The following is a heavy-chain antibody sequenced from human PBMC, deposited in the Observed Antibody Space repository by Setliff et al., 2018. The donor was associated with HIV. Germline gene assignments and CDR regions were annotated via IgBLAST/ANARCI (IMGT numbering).Heavy chain of an antibody. J-gene: IGHJ6*02. CDR2: IIPIFGTP. V-gene: IGHV1-69*13. Sequence: SVKVSCMASGDTFNSHAISWVRQAPGQGLEWMGGIIPIFGTPNYAQKFKGRLTITADESTSTVYMELSSLRSEDTAVYYCARDSRDIVVVIAPEPEPYYYYGMDVWGEGTTVTVS. CDR3: ARDSRDIVVVIAPEPEPYYYYGMDV. CDR1: GDTFNSHA. D-gene: IGHD2-15*01.